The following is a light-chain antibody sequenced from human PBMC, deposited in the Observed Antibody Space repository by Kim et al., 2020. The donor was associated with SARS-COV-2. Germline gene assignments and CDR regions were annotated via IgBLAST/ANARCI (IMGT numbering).Light chain of an antibody. Sequence: SETVGDRGTINCRASQNSSTYLNGYKQRPGKAPNLLIQGASTGQSGVPSRFSGSGSGTDFTITISSLKPEESAAYNCQQSYTVRYTYGQGTKREI. J-gene: IGKJ2*01. CDR1: QNSSTY. CDR2: GAS. CDR3: QQSYTVRYT. V-gene: IGKV1-39*01.